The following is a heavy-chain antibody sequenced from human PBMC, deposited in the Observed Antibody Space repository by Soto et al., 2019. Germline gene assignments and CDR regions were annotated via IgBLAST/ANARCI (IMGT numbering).Heavy chain of an antibody. CDR1: GFTFSSYW. CDR2: INSDGSST. D-gene: IGHD3-9*01. V-gene: IGHV3-74*01. CDR3: ARAFAGVRYFDWLSSRFFDYGMDV. J-gene: IGHJ6*02. Sequence: GGSLRLSCAASGFTFSSYWMHWVRQAPGKGLVWVSRINSDGSSTSHADSVRGRFTISRDNAKNTLYLQMNSLRAEDTAVYYCARAFAGVRYFDWLSSRFFDYGMDVWGQGTTVTVS.